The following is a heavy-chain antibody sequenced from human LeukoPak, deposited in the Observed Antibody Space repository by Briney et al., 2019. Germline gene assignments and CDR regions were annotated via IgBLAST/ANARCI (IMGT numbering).Heavy chain of an antibody. CDR2: INHSGST. D-gene: IGHD5-24*01. V-gene: IGHV4-34*01. Sequence: SETLSLTCAVYGGSFSGYYWSWIRQPPGKGLEWIGEINHSGSTNYNPSLKSRVTTSVDTSKNQFSLKLSSVTAADTAVYYCARNRDGYNSFDYWGQGTLVTVSS. J-gene: IGHJ4*02. CDR1: GGSFSGYY. CDR3: ARNRDGYNSFDY.